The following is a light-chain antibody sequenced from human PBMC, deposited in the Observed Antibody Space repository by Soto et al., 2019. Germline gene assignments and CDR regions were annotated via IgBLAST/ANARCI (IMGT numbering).Light chain of an antibody. V-gene: IGKV2-24*01. J-gene: IGKJ1*01. Sequence: DVVLTQTPLSSPVTLGQPASISCRSSQSLVYSDGNTYLSWLQQRPGQPPRLLIYQISNRFSGVPGSFSGSGAGTDFTLKISRVEAEDVGVYYCMQFAHFPRTFGQGTKLEI. CDR1: QSLVYSDGNTY. CDR2: QIS. CDR3: MQFAHFPRT.